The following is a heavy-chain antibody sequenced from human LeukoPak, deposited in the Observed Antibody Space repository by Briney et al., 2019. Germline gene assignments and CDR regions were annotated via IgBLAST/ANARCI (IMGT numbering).Heavy chain of an antibody. J-gene: IGHJ4*02. CDR3: ARGAWATRLGS. D-gene: IGHD2-15*01. V-gene: IGHV4-34*01. Sequence: PSETLSLTCAVYGESLNSYYWSRIRQPPGKGLEWIGESYESGSTEYNPSLKSRVTISMVPSKQQFSLSLTSVTAADTAVYYCARGAWATRLGSWGLGTPVIVSS. CDR1: GESLNSYY. CDR2: SYESGST.